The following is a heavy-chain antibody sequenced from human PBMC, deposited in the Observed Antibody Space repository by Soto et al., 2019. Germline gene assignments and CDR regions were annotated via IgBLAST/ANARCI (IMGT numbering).Heavy chain of an antibody. CDR2: IWYDGSNK. D-gene: IGHD3-22*01. CDR1: GFTFSSYG. V-gene: IGHV3-33*01. Sequence: GGSLRLSCAASGFTFSSYGMHWVRQAPGKGLEWVAVIWYDGSNKYYADSVKGRFTISRDNSKNTLYLQMNSLRAEDTAVYSCARDRGYYDSSGYYYFGAFDIWGQGTMVTVSS. J-gene: IGHJ3*02. CDR3: ARDRGYYDSSGYYYFGAFDI.